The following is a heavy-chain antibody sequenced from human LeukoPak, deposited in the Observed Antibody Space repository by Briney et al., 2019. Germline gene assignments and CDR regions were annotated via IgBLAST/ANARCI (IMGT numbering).Heavy chain of an antibody. J-gene: IGHJ4*02. Sequence: SETLSLTCTVSGASISSYYWSWIRQPPGEGLEWIGDISYGGGANYNPSLKSRVAMSIDTSKNLLSLKLNSVTAADTAVYYCARDLGHNWGQGTLVTVSS. D-gene: IGHD3-16*01. CDR2: ISYGGGA. CDR1: GASISSYY. V-gene: IGHV4-59*01. CDR3: ARDLGHN.